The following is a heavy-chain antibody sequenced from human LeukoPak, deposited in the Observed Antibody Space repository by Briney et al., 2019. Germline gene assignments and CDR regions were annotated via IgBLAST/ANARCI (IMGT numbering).Heavy chain of an antibody. J-gene: IGHJ4*02. V-gene: IGHV3-30*18. CDR2: ISYDGKDK. CDR3: AQDLVSMVRAVVITRALDY. CDR1: GFTFSSYG. Sequence: PGGSLRLSCAASGFTFSSYGMHWVRQAPGRGLEWVAVISYDGKDKYYGDSVKGRFTISRDNSKNTLYLQMNSLRAEDTAVFYCAQDLVSMVRAVVITRALDYWGQGTLVTVSS. D-gene: IGHD3-10*01.